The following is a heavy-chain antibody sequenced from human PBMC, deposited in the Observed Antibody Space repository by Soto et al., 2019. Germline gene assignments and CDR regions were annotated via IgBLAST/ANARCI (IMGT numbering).Heavy chain of an antibody. CDR1: GYTFTSYD. CDR2: MNPNRGNT. CDR3: ASQPASLDYYGMDV. J-gene: IGHJ6*02. D-gene: IGHD2-2*01. Sequence: QVQLVQSGAEVKKPGASVKVSCKASGYTFTSYDINWVRQATGQGLEWMGWMNPNRGNTGYAQKFQGRVTMTRNTSISTAYMELSSLRSEDTAVYYCASQPASLDYYGMDVWGQGTTVTVSS. V-gene: IGHV1-8*01.